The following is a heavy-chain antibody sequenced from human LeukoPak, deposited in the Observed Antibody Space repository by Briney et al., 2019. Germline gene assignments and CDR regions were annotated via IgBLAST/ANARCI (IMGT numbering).Heavy chain of an antibody. CDR2: IFYSGST. D-gene: IGHD4-17*01. V-gene: IGHV4-39*01. J-gene: IGHJ5*02. CDR3: ARHRIAVTGLVWFDP. Sequence: SETLSLTCTVSGGSISSSSDHWGWIRQPPGKGLQWIGTIFYSGSTYYNPSLQSRVTISVDTSKNQFSLKVRYVADAAIAVYYCARHRIAVTGLVWFDPWGQGTQVTVSS. CDR1: GGSISSSSDH.